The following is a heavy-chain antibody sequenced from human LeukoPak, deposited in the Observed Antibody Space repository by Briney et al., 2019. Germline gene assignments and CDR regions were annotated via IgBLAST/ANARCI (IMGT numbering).Heavy chain of an antibody. J-gene: IGHJ5*02. CDR2: ISAYNGNT. V-gene: IGHV1-18*01. CDR3: ARWQAAGLDHWFDP. Sequence: ASVKVSCKASGYTFTSYGISWVRQAPGQGLEWMGWISAYNGNTNYAQKLQGRVTMTTDTSTSTAYMELRSLRSDDTAVYYYARWQAAGLDHWFDPWGQGTLVNVSS. CDR1: GYTFTSYG.